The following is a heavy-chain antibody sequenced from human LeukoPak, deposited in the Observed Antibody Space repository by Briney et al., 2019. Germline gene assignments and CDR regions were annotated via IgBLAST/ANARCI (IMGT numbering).Heavy chain of an antibody. CDR1: GYTFTGYY. CDR3: ARGDIVVVPAAMRVGFDP. V-gene: IGHV1-2*02. CDR2: INPNSGGT. J-gene: IGHJ5*02. D-gene: IGHD2-2*01. Sequence: ASVKVSCKASGYTFTGYYMHWVGQAPGQGLEWMGWINPNSGGTNYAQKFQGRVTMTRDTSISTAYMELSRLRSDDTAVYYCARGDIVVVPAAMRVGFDPWGQGTLVTVSS.